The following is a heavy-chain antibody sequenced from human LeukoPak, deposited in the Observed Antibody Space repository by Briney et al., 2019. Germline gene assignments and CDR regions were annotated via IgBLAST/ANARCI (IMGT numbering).Heavy chain of an antibody. V-gene: IGHV3-23*01. D-gene: IGHD3-3*01. CDR1: GFTFSSYA. CDR3: AKAPVAGLRFLEWLLPLDY. Sequence: GGSLRLSCAASGFTFSSYAMSWVRQAPGKGLEWVSAISGSGGSTYYADSVKGRFTISRDNSKNTLYLQMNSLRAEDTAVYYCAKAPVAGLRFLEWLLPLDYWGQGTLVTVSS. J-gene: IGHJ4*02. CDR2: ISGSGGST.